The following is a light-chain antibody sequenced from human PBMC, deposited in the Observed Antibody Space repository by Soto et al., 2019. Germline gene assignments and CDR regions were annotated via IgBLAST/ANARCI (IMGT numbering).Light chain of an antibody. CDR3: SSYTISSTPYV. CDR1: SSDVGGYNY. Sequence: QSALTQPASVSGSPGQSITISFTGTSSDVGGYNYVSWYHQHPGKAPKLMIYEVSNRPSGFSNRVSGSKSGNTASLTISGLQAEYESEYYGSSYTISSTPYVFGTGTKLTVL. J-gene: IGLJ1*01. V-gene: IGLV2-14*01. CDR2: EVS.